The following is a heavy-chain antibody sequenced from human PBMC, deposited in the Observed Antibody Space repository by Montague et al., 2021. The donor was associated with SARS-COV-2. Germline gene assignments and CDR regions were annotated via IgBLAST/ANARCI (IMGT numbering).Heavy chain of an antibody. CDR3: SRGYDYVWGSYRYSHWFDP. D-gene: IGHD3-16*02. CDR2: INHSGST. CDR1: GGSFSGYY. J-gene: IGHJ5*02. V-gene: IGHV4-34*01. Sequence: SETLSLTCAVYGGSFSGYYWSWIRQPPGKGLEWIGEINHSGSTNYNPSLKIRVTISVDASKNQFSPKLSSVTAADTAVYYCSRGYDYVWGSYRYSHWFDPWGQGTLVTVSS.